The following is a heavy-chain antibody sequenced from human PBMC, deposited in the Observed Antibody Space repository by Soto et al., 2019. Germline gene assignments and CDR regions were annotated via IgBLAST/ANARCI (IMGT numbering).Heavy chain of an antibody. CDR3: AHTLCGSGSYYSGVDAFDI. V-gene: IGHV2-5*02. J-gene: IGHJ3*02. D-gene: IGHD3-10*01. CDR1: GFSLSTSGVG. Sequence: QITLKESGPTLVKPTQTLTLTCTFSGFSLSTSGVGVGWIRQPPGKALEWLALIYWDDDKRYSPSLKSRLTITKDTPXTXVXXTMTNMDPVDTATYYCAHTLCGSGSYYSGVDAFDIWGQGTMVTVSS. CDR2: IYWDDDK.